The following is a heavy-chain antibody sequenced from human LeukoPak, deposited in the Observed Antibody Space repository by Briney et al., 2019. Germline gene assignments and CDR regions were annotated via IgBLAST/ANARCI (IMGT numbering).Heavy chain of an antibody. CDR2: INHSGST. D-gene: IGHD3-22*01. CDR3: ARSDSSGHYSDY. Sequence: SETLSLTCAVYGGSFSGYYWSWIRKPPGKGLEWIGEINHSGSTNYNPSLKSRVTISVDTSKNQFSLKLSSVTAADTAVYYCARSDSSGHYSDYWGQGTLVTVSS. J-gene: IGHJ4*02. CDR1: GGSFSGYY. V-gene: IGHV4-34*01.